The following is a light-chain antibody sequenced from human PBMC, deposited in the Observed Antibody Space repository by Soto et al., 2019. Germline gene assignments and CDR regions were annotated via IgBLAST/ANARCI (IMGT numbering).Light chain of an antibody. V-gene: IGLV1-51*01. J-gene: IGLJ1*01. Sequence: QSVLTQPPSVSAAPGQRVSISCSGTSTNIGDNYVSWYQHLPGTAPKLVLYDNDRRPSEIPGRFSGSNSGTSATLVINGLQTGDEADYYCGPWHDSLCSYVFGTGTKLTVL. CDR3: GPWHDSLCSYV. CDR2: DND. CDR1: STNIGDNY.